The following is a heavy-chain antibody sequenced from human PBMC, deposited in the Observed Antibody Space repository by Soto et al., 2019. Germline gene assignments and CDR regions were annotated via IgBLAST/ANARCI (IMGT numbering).Heavy chain of an antibody. CDR2: IDYNGVT. CDR3: GKVLVGATGHTDSDS. D-gene: IGHD2-15*01. J-gene: IGHJ4*02. Sequence: SETLSLTCTVSGGSIYRSGYYWGWIRQPPGRGLEWSGNIDYNGVTYSNPSLKSRVTISRDTSKNQFSLKLTSVTAADTALYYCGKVLVGATGHTDSDSWGPGTLVTVSS. V-gene: IGHV4-39*01. CDR1: GGSIYRSGYY.